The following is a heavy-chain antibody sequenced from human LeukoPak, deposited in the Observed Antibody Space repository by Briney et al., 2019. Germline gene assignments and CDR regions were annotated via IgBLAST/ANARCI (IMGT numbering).Heavy chain of an antibody. D-gene: IGHD6-19*01. V-gene: IGHV3-21*04. CDR1: GFTFSSYS. CDR2: ISSSSSYI. Sequence: GGSLRLSCAASGFTFSSYSMNWVRQAPGKGLEWVSSISSSSSYIYYADSVKGRFTISRDNAKNSLYLQMNSLRAEDTAIIYCAKDCLDSCGWFDAFDIWGQGTMVTVSS. CDR3: AKDCLDSCGWFDAFDI. J-gene: IGHJ3*02.